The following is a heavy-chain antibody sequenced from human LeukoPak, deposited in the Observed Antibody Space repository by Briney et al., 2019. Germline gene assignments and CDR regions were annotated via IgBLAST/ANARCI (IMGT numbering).Heavy chain of an antibody. D-gene: IGHD6-6*01. Sequence: SETLSLTCTVSGGSISSSSYYWGWIRQPPGKGLEWIGSIYYSGSTYYNPSLKSRVTISVDTSKNQFSLKLSSVTAADTAVYYCAKDRRPNIASRTFDYWGQGTLVTVSS. CDR1: GGSISSSSYY. CDR3: AKDRRPNIASRTFDY. V-gene: IGHV4-39*07. CDR2: IYYSGST. J-gene: IGHJ4*02.